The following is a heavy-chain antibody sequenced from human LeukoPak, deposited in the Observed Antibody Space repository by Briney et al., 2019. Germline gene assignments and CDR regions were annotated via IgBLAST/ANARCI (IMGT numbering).Heavy chain of an antibody. CDR3: ARHLGGATGHFDY. D-gene: IGHD1-26*01. CDR1: GGSIGSSSYY. V-gene: IGHV4-39*01. J-gene: IGHJ4*02. CDR2: IYYSGST. Sequence: PSETLSLTCTVSGGSIGSSSYYWGWIRQPPGKGLEWIGSIYYSGSTYYNPSLKSRVTISVDTSKNQFSLKLSSVTAADTAVYYCARHLGGATGHFDYWGQGTLVTVSS.